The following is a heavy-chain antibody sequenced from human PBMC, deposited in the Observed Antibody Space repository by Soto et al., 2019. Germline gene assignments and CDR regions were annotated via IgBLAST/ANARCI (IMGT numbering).Heavy chain of an antibody. CDR3: ARGDREDILVVVGARPGEYGIDI. D-gene: IGHD2-15*01. J-gene: IGHJ6*02. V-gene: IGHV3-30-3*01. CDR1: GFTFRNHA. CDR2: IAYDGSNA. Sequence: QVQLVESGGGVVQPGGSLRLSCAASGFTFRNHAMHWVRQAPGKGLECLAVIAYDGSNAFYRDSVKGRFTVSRDNSKNKLELHMDSVTFEDTGVYYCARGDREDILVVVGARPGEYGIDIWGQGTTVTVSS.